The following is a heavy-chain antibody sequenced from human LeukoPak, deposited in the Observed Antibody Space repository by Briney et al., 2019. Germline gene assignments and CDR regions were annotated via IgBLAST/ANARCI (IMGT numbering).Heavy chain of an antibody. CDR2: IYYTGST. V-gene: IGHV4-59*02. CDR3: ASRKLGNDY. D-gene: IGHD7-27*01. CDR1: GGSVSDYY. J-gene: IGHJ4*02. Sequence: ASETLSLTCTVSGGSVSDYYWSWIRQSPGKGLEWIGYIYYTGSTSYNPSLKSRVTISADTSKNEFSLKLNSVTAADTAVYYCASRKLGNDYWGQGTLVTVSS.